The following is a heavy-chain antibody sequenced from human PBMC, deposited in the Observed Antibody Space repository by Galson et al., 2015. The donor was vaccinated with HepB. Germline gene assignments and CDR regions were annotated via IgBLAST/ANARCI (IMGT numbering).Heavy chain of an antibody. D-gene: IGHD3-3*01. V-gene: IGHV4-39*07. CDR1: GGSISISSYY. Sequence: SESLSLTCTVSGGSISISSYYWGWIRQPPGKGLEWIGCIYYSGTTYYNPSLKSRVTISIDTSKNQFSLTLSSVTAADTAVYYCARDPLDDFWSGPVGWGQGTRVTVSS. CDR2: IYYSGTT. J-gene: IGHJ4*02. CDR3: ARDPLDDFWSGPVG.